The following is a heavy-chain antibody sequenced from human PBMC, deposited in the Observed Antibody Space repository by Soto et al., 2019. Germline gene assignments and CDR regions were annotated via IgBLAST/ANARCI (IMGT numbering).Heavy chain of an antibody. D-gene: IGHD3-9*01. Sequence: SETLSLTCAVYGGSFSGYYWSWIRQPPGKGLEWIGSINHSGNTYYNPSLQTRVTISLDKSKSQFSLKLNSVTAADSAIYFCARLEGLATISYYFDFWGQGALVTVSS. CDR3: ARLEGLATISYYFDF. CDR1: GGSFSGYY. J-gene: IGHJ4*02. V-gene: IGHV4-34*01. CDR2: INHSGNT.